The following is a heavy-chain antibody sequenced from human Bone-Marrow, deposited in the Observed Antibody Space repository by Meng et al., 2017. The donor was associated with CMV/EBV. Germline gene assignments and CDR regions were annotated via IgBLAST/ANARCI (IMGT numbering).Heavy chain of an antibody. Sequence: GESLKIPCTASGFTFGDYAMSWVRQAPGKGLEWVGFIRSKAYGGTTEYAASVKGRFTISRDDSKSIAYLQMNSLKTEDTAVYYCTRDPLRPAAGGYYYYYGLDVWGQGTTVTVSS. CDR3: TRDPLRPAAGGYYYYYGLDV. V-gene: IGHV3-49*04. D-gene: IGHD2-2*01. CDR1: GFTFGDYA. CDR2: IRSKAYGGTT. J-gene: IGHJ6*02.